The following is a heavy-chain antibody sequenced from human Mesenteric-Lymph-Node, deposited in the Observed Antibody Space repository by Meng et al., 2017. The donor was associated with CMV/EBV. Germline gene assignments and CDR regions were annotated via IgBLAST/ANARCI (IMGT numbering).Heavy chain of an antibody. J-gene: IGHJ4*02. CDR3: ARDGVRQLGGGPYYFDF. CDR2: ISGSGNTI. CDR1: GFTFSTCG. V-gene: IGHV3-48*04. Sequence: GESLKISCAASGFTFSTCGMHWVRQAPGKGLEWVSYISGSGNTIYYADSMKGRFTISRDNAKNSLYLQMNSLRVEDTAVYYCARDGVRQLGGGPYYFDFWGRGELVTVSS. D-gene: IGHD1-1*01.